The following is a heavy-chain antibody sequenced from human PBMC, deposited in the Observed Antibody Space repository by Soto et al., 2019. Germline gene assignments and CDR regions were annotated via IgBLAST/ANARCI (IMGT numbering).Heavy chain of an antibody. CDR1: GFTFSSYA. V-gene: IGHV3-23*01. CDR2: ISDSGGST. CDR3: GKGGGSTYYYYMDV. Sequence: GGSLRLSCAASGFTFSSYAMSWVRQAPGKLEWVSSISDSGGSTNYADSVKGRFTISRDNSKNTLYLQMDSLGPEDTAVYYCGKGGGSTYYYYMDVWGKGTTVTVSS. D-gene: IGHD6-13*01. J-gene: IGHJ6*03.